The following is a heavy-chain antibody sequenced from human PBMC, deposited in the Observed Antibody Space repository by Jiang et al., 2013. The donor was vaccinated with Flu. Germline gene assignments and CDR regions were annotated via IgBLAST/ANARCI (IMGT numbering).Heavy chain of an antibody. J-gene: IGHJ5*02. D-gene: IGHD1-7*01. Sequence: LKSRVTISVDTSKNQXSLKLSSVTAADTAVYYCARHGTKYLELTGWFDPWGQGTLVTVSS. CDR3: ARHGTKYLELTGWFDP. V-gene: IGHV4-39*01.